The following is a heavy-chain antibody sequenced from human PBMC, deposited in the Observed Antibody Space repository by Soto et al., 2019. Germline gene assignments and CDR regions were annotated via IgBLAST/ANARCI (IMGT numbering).Heavy chain of an antibody. J-gene: IGHJ6*02. CDR1: GFSLSTSGMC. CDR3: ARMKVPAASFYYYYYGMDV. Sequence: SGPTLVNPTQTLTLTCTFSGFSLSTSGMCVSWIRQPPGKALEWLALIDRDDDKYYSTSLKTRLTISKDTSKNQVVLTMTNMDPVDTATYYCARMKVPAASFYYYYYGMDVWGQGTTVTVSS. V-gene: IGHV2-70*01. D-gene: IGHD2-2*01. CDR2: IDRDDDK.